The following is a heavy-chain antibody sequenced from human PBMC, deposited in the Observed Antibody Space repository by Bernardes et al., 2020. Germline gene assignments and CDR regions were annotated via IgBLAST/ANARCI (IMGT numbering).Heavy chain of an antibody. CDR3: ARVGVTMVQGVKYYYYGMDV. CDR2: ISSSSSTI. J-gene: IGHJ6*04. Sequence: SLRLSCAASGFTFSSYSMNWVRQAPGKGLEWVSYISSSSSTIYYADSVKGRFTISRDNAKNSLYLQMNSLRDEDTAVYYCARVGVTMVQGVKYYYYGMDVWGKGTTVTVSS. V-gene: IGHV3-48*02. CDR1: GFTFSSYS. D-gene: IGHD3-10*01.